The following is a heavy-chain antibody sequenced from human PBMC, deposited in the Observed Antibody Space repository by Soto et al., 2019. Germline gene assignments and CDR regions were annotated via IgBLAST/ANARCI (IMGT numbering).Heavy chain of an antibody. CDR1: GFTFDDYA. D-gene: IGHD2-15*01. CDR2: ISWNSGSI. J-gene: IGHJ5*02. Sequence: HPGGSLRLSCAASGFTFDDYAMHWVRQAPGKGLEWVSGISWNSGSIGYADSVKGRFTISRDNAKNSLYLQMNSLRAEDTALYYCAKDLTRRPLYCSGGSCYSRIFDPWGQGPLVTVPS. V-gene: IGHV3-9*01. CDR3: AKDLTRRPLYCSGGSCYSRIFDP.